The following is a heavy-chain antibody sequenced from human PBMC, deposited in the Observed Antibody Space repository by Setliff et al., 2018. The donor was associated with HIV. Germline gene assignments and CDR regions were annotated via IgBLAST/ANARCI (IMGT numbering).Heavy chain of an antibody. D-gene: IGHD5-18*01. Sequence: GASVKVSCKASGYTFTSYYVHFVRQAPGQGPEWMGVINPNGGSTNYAQKFEGRVAMTADTSTNNVHMYLSSLRSEDTAIYYCARGGPGSSFGYDWFDPWGQGTPVTDSS. CDR1: GYTFTSYY. V-gene: IGHV1-46*01. J-gene: IGHJ5*02. CDR2: INPNGGST. CDR3: ARGGPGSSFGYDWFDP.